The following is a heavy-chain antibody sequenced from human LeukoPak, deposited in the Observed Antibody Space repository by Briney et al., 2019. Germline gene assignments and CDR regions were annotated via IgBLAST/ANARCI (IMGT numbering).Heavy chain of an antibody. CDR3: ARGAGYLSPWYYFDY. CDR2: ISSSSSYI. V-gene: IGHV3-21*01. D-gene: IGHD3-9*01. J-gene: IGHJ4*02. CDR1: GFTFSSYS. Sequence: GGSLRLSCAASGFTFSSYSMNWVRQAPGKGLEWVSSISSSSSYIYYADSVKGRFTISRDNAKNSLYLQMNSLRAEDTAVYYCARGAGYLSPWYYFDYWGQGTLVTVSS.